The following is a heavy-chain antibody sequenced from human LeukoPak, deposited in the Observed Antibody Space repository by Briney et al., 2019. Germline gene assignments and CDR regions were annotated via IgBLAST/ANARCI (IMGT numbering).Heavy chain of an antibody. CDR2: IIPIFGTA. D-gene: IGHD3-10*01. Sequence: SVKVSCKASGGTFSSYAISWVRQAPGQGLEWMGGIIPIFGTANYAQKFQGRVTITADESTSTAYMELSSLRSEDTAVYYCASSYYYGSGSYYKPTEFDYWGQGTLVTVSS. J-gene: IGHJ4*02. CDR1: GGTFSSYA. CDR3: ASSYYYGSGSYYKPTEFDY. V-gene: IGHV1-69*01.